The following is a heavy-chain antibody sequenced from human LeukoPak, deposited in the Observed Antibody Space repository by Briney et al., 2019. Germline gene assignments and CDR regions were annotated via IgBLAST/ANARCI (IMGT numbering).Heavy chain of an antibody. D-gene: IGHD3-22*01. CDR1: GITLSNYG. CDR2: ISGSGGTT. CDR3: AKRGVVIRVILVGFHKEAYYFDS. Sequence: GGSLRLSCAVSGITLSNYGMSWIRQAPGKGLEWVAGISGSGGTTNYADSVKGRFTISRDNPENTLFLHMNSLRAEDTAVYFCAKRGVVIRVILVGFHKEAYYFDSWGQGALVTVSS. V-gene: IGHV3-23*01. J-gene: IGHJ4*02.